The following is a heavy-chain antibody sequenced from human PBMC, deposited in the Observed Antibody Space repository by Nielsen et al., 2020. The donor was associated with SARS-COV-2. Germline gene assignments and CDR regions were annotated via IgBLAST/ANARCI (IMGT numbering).Heavy chain of an antibody. J-gene: IGHJ4*02. D-gene: IGHD3-22*01. V-gene: IGHV3-74*03. Sequence: SLNISCASSGFTFSVYLMHLVRHPPLKVLFLFSHINPYDTSPTYSDSVKVRFTNSRDNAKNTLYMQMNSLRAEDTAVYYCARLRDDGYYFDTGPFDYWGQGILVYVSS. CDR1: GFTFSVYL. CDR3: ARLRDDGYYFDTGPFDY. CDR2: INPYDTSP.